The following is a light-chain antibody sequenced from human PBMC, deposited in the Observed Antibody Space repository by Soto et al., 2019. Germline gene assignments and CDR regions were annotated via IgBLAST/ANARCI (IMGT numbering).Light chain of an antibody. CDR1: SSDVGGYNY. Sequence: QSVPTQPPSASGSPGQSVTFSCTGTSSDVGGYNYVSWYQQYPGKAPKLMIYEVYKRHSGVPDRFSGSKSGNTAYLTVSGIQPEDEADYYCSEYAGSITWVFGGGNKLTVL. J-gene: IGLJ2*01. CDR3: SEYAGSITWV. CDR2: EVY. V-gene: IGLV2-8*01.